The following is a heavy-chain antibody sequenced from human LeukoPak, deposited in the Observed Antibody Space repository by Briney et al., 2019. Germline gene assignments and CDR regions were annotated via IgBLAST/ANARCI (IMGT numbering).Heavy chain of an antibody. Sequence: GASVKVSCKASGYTFTGYYMHWVRQAPGQGLEWMGWINPNSGGTNYAQKFQGRVTMTRDTSISTAYMELSRLRSDDTAVYYCARGDDYGGNTEGPDYWGQGTLVTVSS. CDR2: INPNSGGT. D-gene: IGHD4-23*01. CDR3: ARGDDYGGNTEGPDY. CDR1: GYTFTGYY. J-gene: IGHJ4*02. V-gene: IGHV1-2*02.